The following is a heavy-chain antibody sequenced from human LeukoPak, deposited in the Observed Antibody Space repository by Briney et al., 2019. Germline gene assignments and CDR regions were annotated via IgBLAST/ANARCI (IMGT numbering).Heavy chain of an antibody. CDR2: ISYDGSNK. V-gene: IGHV3-30*18. D-gene: IGHD4-17*01. Sequence: GGSLRLSCAASGFTFSSYGMHWVRQAPGKGLEWVAVISYDGSNKYYADSVKGRFTISRDNSKNTLYLQMNSLRAEDTAVYYCAKDRDYGDYAPDFDYWGQGTLVTVSS. CDR1: GFTFSSYG. J-gene: IGHJ4*02. CDR3: AKDRDYGDYAPDFDY.